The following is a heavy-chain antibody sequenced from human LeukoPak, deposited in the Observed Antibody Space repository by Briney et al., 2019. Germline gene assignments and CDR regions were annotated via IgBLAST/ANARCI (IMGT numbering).Heavy chain of an antibody. Sequence: SSETLSLTCTVSGGSISSYYWSWIRQPPGKGLEWIGYIYYSGNTNDNPSLKSRVTISIDTSKNQFSLKLRSVTAADTAVYYCARVGSGCFDYWGQGTLVTVSS. V-gene: IGHV4-59*01. CDR1: GGSISSYY. CDR2: IYYSGNT. D-gene: IGHD6-25*01. CDR3: ARVGSGCFDY. J-gene: IGHJ4*02.